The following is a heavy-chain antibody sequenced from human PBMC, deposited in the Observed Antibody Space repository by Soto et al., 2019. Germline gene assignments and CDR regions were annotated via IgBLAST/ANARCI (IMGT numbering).Heavy chain of an antibody. CDR3: ARESGRRFDP. J-gene: IGHJ5*02. D-gene: IGHD3-10*01. V-gene: IGHV4-59*01. Sequence: SETLSLTCTVSGGSISNYYWSWIRQPPGQGLEWIGYIYYTGSTNYNPSLKSRVTISVDTSKNQFSLKLSSMTAAGTAVYYCARESGRRFDPWGQGTLVTVSS. CDR1: GGSISNYY. CDR2: IYYTGST.